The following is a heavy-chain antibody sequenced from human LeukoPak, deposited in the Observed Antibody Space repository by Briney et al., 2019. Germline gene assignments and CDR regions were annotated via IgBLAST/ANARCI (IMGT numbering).Heavy chain of an antibody. CDR1: GFSFDDYG. CDR2: ISWNGGST. J-gene: IGHJ6*03. V-gene: IGHV3-20*04. CDR3: ARGGISIFGVVIYMDV. D-gene: IGHD3-3*01. Sequence: GGSLRLSCAASGFSFDDYGMSWVRQAPGKGLEWVSGISWNGGSTGYADSVKGRFTISRDNAKNSLSLQMNSLRVEDTALYYCARGGISIFGVVIYMDVWGKGTTVTVSS.